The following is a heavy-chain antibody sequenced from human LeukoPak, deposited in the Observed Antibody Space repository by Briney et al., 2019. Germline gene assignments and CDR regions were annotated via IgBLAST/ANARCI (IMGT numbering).Heavy chain of an antibody. J-gene: IGHJ5*02. CDR3: ARLSGGTTP. D-gene: IGHD2-15*01. Sequence: KPSETLSLTCTVSDVSISTSGYYWAWIRQPPGKGLEWIGSIFYSGKTYYNPSLESRVTISVDTSKNQFSLKLSSVTAADTAVYYCARLSGGTTPWGQGTLVTVSS. V-gene: IGHV4-39*07. CDR2: IFYSGKT. CDR1: DVSISTSGYY.